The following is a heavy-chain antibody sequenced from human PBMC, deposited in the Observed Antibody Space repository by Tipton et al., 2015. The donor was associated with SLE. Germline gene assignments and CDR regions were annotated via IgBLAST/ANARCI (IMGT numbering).Heavy chain of an antibody. Sequence: TLSLTCTVSVGSISSYYWSWIRQPPGKGLEWIGYIYYSGSTNYNPSLKSRVTISVDTSKNQFSLKLSSVTAADTAVYYCARDESITIFGVGLEGYFDLWGRGTLVTVSS. CDR1: VGSISSYY. V-gene: IGHV4-59*12. J-gene: IGHJ2*01. D-gene: IGHD3-3*01. CDR2: IYYSGST. CDR3: ARDESITIFGVGLEGYFDL.